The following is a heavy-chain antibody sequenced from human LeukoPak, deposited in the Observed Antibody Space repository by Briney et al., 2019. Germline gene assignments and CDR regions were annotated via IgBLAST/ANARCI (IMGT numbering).Heavy chain of an antibody. D-gene: IGHD1-26*01. J-gene: IGHJ4*02. CDR2: IYYSGST. Sequence: SSETLSLTCTVSGGSISSGGYYWIWIPQHPGKDLEWIGYIYYSGSTYYNPSLKSRVTISVDTSKNQFSLKLSSVTAADTAVYYCARGARREAYFDYWGQGTLVTVSS. CDR1: GGSISSGGYY. CDR3: ARGARREAYFDY. V-gene: IGHV4-31*03.